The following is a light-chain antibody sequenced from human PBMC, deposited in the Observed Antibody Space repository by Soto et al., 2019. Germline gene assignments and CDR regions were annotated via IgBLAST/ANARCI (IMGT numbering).Light chain of an antibody. CDR2: DAS. Sequence: EIVMTQSTATLSLSPGERATLSCRASQSVSSNLAWYQQKPGQAPRLLIYDASNRATGIPARFSGSGSGTDFTLTISSLEPEDFAVYYCQQRSNWPKTFGQGTKVDI. CDR1: QSVSSN. CDR3: QQRSNWPKT. J-gene: IGKJ1*01. V-gene: IGKV3-11*01.